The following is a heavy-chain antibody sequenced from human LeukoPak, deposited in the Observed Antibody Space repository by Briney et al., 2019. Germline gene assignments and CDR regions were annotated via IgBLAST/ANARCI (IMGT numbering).Heavy chain of an antibody. V-gene: IGHV3-7*01. CDR1: GFSFSTNW. Sequence: GGSLRLSCAASGFSFSTNWMVWVRQAPGKGLEWVGNIRGDGSAKFYGGSVKGRFTISRDNAKNSLYLQMNSLRAEDTAVYYCAREGESGYTTGDWGQGTLVTVSS. J-gene: IGHJ4*02. CDR3: AREGESGYTTGD. D-gene: IGHD5-12*01. CDR2: IRGDGSAK.